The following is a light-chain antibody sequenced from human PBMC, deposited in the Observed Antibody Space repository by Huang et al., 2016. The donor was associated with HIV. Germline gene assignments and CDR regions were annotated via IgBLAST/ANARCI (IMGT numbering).Light chain of an antibody. CDR2: SGS. CDR1: QSLLHGNGYNY. V-gene: IGKV2-28*01. Sequence: DIVMIQSPLSLSVTPGEAASISCRSSQSLLHGNGYNYLEWYLRKPGQSPQLLIYSGSDRAPVVPARFSASGSGTDFSLTISSVEAEDIGIYYCMQSLQTPGTFGQGTRLDIK. J-gene: IGKJ5*01. CDR3: MQSLQTPGT.